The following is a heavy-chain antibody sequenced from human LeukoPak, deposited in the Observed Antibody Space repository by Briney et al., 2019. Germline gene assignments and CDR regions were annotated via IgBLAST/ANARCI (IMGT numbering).Heavy chain of an antibody. D-gene: IGHD6-19*01. CDR2: IYYSGST. Sequence: LETLSLTPTVSGGSISSDNWCWSPDPPGKGLEWIGYIYYSGSTHSNPSLKSRVTISVDTSKNHSSLKLSSVTAADTAVYYCARHSSGWYGYYYYYMDVGGEGTTVTVS. V-gene: IGHV4-59*08. CDR3: ARHSSGWYGYYYYYMDV. J-gene: IGHJ6*03. CDR1: GGSISSDN.